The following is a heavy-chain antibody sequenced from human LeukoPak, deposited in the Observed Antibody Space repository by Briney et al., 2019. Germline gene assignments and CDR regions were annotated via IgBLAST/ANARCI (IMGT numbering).Heavy chain of an antibody. Sequence: GGSLRLSCAASGFTFSSYSMNWVRQAPGKGLEWVSSISSSSSYIYYVDSVKGRFTISRDNAKNSLYLQMNSLRAEDTAVYYCASWDCSGSSCYSGVGHYYGMDVWGQGTTVTVSS. V-gene: IGHV3-21*01. CDR2: ISSSSSYI. J-gene: IGHJ6*02. CDR3: ASWDCSGSSCYSGVGHYYGMDV. D-gene: IGHD2-15*01. CDR1: GFTFSSYS.